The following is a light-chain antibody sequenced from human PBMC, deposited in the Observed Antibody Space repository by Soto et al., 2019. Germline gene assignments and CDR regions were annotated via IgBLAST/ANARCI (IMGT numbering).Light chain of an antibody. J-gene: IGKJ2*01. CDR3: QQYYNNTPYT. CDR1: QTVLYSTNNKNY. Sequence: DIVMTQSPDSLALSLGERATINCKSSQTVLYSTNNKNYLAWYQQKPGQPPKVLIYWASTLESGVPDRFSGSGSGTDFTLTISSLQTEDVAVYYCQQYYNNTPYTFGRGTKLEIK. V-gene: IGKV4-1*01. CDR2: WAS.